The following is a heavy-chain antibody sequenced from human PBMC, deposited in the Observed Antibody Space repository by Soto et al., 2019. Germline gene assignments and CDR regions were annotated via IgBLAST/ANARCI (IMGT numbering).Heavy chain of an antibody. CDR1: GLTVSSNY. J-gene: IGHJ4*02. CDR2: IYSGGST. V-gene: IGHV3-66*01. CDR3: ARGSLWFGELPYFDY. Sequence: GGSLRLSCAASGLTVSSNYMSWVRQAPGKGLEWVSVIYSGGSTYYADSVKGRFTISRDSSKNTLYLQMNSLRAEDTAVYYCARGSLWFGELPYFDYWGQGTLVTVSS. D-gene: IGHD3-10*01.